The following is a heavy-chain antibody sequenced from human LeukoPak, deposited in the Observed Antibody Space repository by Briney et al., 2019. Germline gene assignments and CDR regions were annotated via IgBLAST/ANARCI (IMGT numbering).Heavy chain of an antibody. J-gene: IGHJ5*02. Sequence: SETLSLTCTVSGGSISSGSYYWSWIRQPAGTGLEWIGRIYTSGSTNYNPSLKSRVTMSVDTSKNQFSLKLSSVTAADTAVYYCARDRAWPKTYYYGSTWFDHWGQGTLVTVSS. V-gene: IGHV4-61*02. CDR1: GGSISSGSYY. CDR3: ARDRAWPKTYYYGSTWFDH. D-gene: IGHD3-10*01. CDR2: IYTSGST.